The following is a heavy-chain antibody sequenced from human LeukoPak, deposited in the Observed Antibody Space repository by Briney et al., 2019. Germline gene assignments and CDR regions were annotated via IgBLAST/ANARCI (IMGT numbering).Heavy chain of an antibody. CDR1: GFTFSSYA. Sequence: GRSLRLSCAASGFTFSSYAMHWVRQAPGKGLEWVAVISYDGSNKYYADSVKGRFTISRDNSKNTLYLQMNSLRAEDTAVYYCAKELTAIPPSYWGQGTLVTVSS. D-gene: IGHD2-21*01. V-gene: IGHV3-30-3*01. J-gene: IGHJ4*02. CDR2: ISYDGSNK. CDR3: AKELTAIPPSY.